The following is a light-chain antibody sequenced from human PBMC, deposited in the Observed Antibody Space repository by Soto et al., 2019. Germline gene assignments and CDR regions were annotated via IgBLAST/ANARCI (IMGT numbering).Light chain of an antibody. V-gene: IGKV3-15*01. CDR2: GAS. CDR3: QQYNNWPPDRT. J-gene: IGKJ1*01. Sequence: EIVMTQSPATLSVSPGERATLSCRASQRVSSNLAWYQQKPGQAPRLLIYGASTRATGIPARFSGSGSGTAFTLTISSLQSEDFAIYFCQQYNNWPPDRTFGQGTKVEIK. CDR1: QRVSSN.